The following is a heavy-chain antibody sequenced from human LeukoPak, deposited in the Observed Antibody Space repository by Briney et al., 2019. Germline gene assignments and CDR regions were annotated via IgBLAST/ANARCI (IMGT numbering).Heavy chain of an antibody. V-gene: IGHV4-39*07. CDR3: ARVVTYYGSGSYYYMDV. J-gene: IGHJ6*03. CDR1: GGSISSSSYY. CDR2: IYCSGST. Sequence: SETLSLTCTVSGGSISSSSYYWGWIRQPPGKGLEWIGSIYCSGSTYYNPSLKSRVTISVDTSKNQFSLKLSSVTAADTAVYYCARVVTYYGSGSYYYMDVWGKGTTVTVSS. D-gene: IGHD3-10*01.